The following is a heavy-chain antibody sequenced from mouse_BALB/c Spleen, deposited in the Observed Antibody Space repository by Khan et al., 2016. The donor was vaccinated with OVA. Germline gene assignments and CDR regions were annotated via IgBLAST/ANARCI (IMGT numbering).Heavy chain of an antibody. CDR1: GYTFTSYW. CDR3: ARSALLRFLFDY. V-gene: IGHV1-7*01. CDR2: INPITGYT. D-gene: IGHD1-1*01. Sequence: QVQLQQSGAELAKPGASVKMSCKASGYTFTSYWMHWVKQRPGQGLEWIGYINPITGYTEYNQKFKDKATLTADTSSSTAYMQLSSLTSEDSAVYDGARSALLRFLFDYWGQGTTLTFSS. J-gene: IGHJ2*01.